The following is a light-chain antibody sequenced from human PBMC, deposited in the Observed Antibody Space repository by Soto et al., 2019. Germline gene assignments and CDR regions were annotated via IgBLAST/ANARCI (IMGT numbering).Light chain of an antibody. J-gene: IGLJ3*02. Sequence: QSVLTQPPSASGTPGQRVTISCSGSSSNIGSNTVNWYQQLPGTAPKLLIFSNTLRPSGVPERFSGSTSGTSASLAISGLQSEDEADYYCAAWDDSLNGGVFGGGTKLTVL. CDR2: SNT. CDR1: SSNIGSNT. V-gene: IGLV1-44*01. CDR3: AAWDDSLNGGV.